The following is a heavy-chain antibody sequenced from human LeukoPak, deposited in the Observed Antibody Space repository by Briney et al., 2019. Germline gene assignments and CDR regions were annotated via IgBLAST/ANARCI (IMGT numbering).Heavy chain of an antibody. Sequence: GGSLRLSCAASGFTFDDYAMHWVRQAPGKGLEWVSRISTDGSSTSYADFVKGRFTISRDNAKNTLFLQMNSLRAEDTAVYYCARDFLWGSGSRWGQGTLVTVSS. CDR1: GFTFDDYA. D-gene: IGHD3-10*01. CDR3: ARDFLWGSGSR. CDR2: ISTDGSST. V-gene: IGHV3-74*01. J-gene: IGHJ4*02.